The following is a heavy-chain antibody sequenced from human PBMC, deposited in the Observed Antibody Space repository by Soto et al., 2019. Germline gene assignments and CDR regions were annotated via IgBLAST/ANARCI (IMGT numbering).Heavy chain of an antibody. J-gene: IGHJ6*03. Sequence: QVQLVHSGAEVKKPGSSVKVSCKASGGTFSSYTISWVRQAPGQGLEWMGRIIPILGIANYAQKFQGRVTITADKSTSTAYMELSSLRSEDTAVYYCASLSGYDSHPYYYYYYMDVWGKGTTVTVSS. CDR2: IIPILGIA. CDR1: GGTFSSYT. V-gene: IGHV1-69*02. D-gene: IGHD5-12*01. CDR3: ASLSGYDSHPYYYYYYMDV.